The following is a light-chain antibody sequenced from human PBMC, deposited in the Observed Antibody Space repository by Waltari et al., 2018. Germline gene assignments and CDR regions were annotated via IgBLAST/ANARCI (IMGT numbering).Light chain of an antibody. Sequence: QLTQSPSSLSPSVGDRVTITCRASPVISNYLAWYKQKPGKAPKLLIYAASTLQSGVPSRFRGGVSVTDFTRTISSLQPEDFAAEYCQQLNSYQWTCGEGTKVEIK. CDR2: AAS. J-gene: IGKJ1*01. CDR3: QQLNSYQWT. V-gene: IGKV1-9*01. CDR1: PVISNY.